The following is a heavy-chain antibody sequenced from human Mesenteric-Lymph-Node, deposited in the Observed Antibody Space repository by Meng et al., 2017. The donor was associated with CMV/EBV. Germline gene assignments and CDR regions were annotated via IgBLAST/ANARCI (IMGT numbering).Heavy chain of an antibody. J-gene: IGHJ6*02. CDR2: ISWDGGST. CDR3: AKDQLDCSGGSCYSPYYYYYGMDV. V-gene: IGHV3-43*01. D-gene: IGHD2-15*01. Sequence: GESLKISCAASGFTFSSYAVSWVRQAPGKGLEWVSLISWDGGSTYYADSVKGRFTISRDNSKNSLYLQMNSLRTEDTALYYCAKDQLDCSGGSCYSPYYYYYGMDVWGQGTTVTVSS. CDR1: GFTFSSYA.